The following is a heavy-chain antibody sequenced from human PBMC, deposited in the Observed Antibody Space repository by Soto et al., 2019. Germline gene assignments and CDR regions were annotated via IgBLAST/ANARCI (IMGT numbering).Heavy chain of an antibody. D-gene: IGHD1-26*01. V-gene: IGHV4-61*01. CDR3: ATIGIVGATSVDY. CDR2: ISTSGST. CDR1: GGSVSSSSYY. J-gene: IGHJ4*02. Sequence: PSETLSLTCTVSGGSVSSSSYYWSWIRHPPGKGLEWIGYISTSGSTNHDPSLKSRVTVSVDTSKNQFSLKLSSVTAADTAVYYCATIGIVGATSVDYWGQGTLVTVSS.